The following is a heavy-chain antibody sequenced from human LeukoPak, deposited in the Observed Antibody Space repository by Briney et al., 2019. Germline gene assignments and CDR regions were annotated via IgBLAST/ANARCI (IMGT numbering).Heavy chain of an antibody. CDR1: GFTLSSYW. CDR3: ARKPLSGGYGGTIDY. CDR2: INNDGVST. J-gene: IGHJ4*02. D-gene: IGHD5-12*01. V-gene: IGHV3-74*01. Sequence: PAGGSLRLSCATSGFTLSSYWMHWVRQVPGKGLEWLSRINNDGVSTSYADSVKGRFTISRDNAKNTLYLRMNGLRAEDTAIYYCARKPLSGGYGGTIDYWGQGTLVTVSS.